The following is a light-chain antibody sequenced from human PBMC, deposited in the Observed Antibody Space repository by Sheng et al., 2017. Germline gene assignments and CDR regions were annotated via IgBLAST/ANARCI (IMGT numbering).Light chain of an antibody. CDR1: QSIGNT. J-gene: IGKJ4*01. V-gene: IGKV3D-15*01. CDR2: GAS. CDR3: QQYGNSPPRVT. Sequence: EIVMTQSPATLSVSPGERATLSCRTSQSIGNTLAWYQHKGGQAPRLLIYGASTRATGIPDRFSGSGSGTDFTLTISRLEPEDFAVYYCQQYGNSPPRVTFGGGTKVEIK.